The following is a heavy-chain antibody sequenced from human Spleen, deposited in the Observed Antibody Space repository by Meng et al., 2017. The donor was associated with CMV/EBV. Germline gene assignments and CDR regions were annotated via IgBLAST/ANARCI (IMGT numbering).Heavy chain of an antibody. CDR1: GYTFTTYG. CDR2: ISAYTGDT. V-gene: IGHV1-18*01. J-gene: IGHJ6*02. CDR3: AKDIGAFWGVVVPAAIRDYYYYAMDV. D-gene: IGHD2-2*02. Sequence: ASVKVSCKASGYTFTTYGVTWVRQAPGQGLEWMGWISAYTGDTNHARKFQDRVTMTTDTSTSTAYLELRSLRPEDTALYYCAKDIGAFWGVVVPAAIRDYYYYAMDVWGQGTTVTVSS.